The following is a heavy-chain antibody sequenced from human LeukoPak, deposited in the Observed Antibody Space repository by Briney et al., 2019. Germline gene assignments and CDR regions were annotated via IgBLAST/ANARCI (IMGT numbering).Heavy chain of an antibody. J-gene: IGHJ6*02. CDR3: ASGLYGSGSYYRQGPYYYYYGMDV. D-gene: IGHD3-10*01. CDR2: IYYSGST. V-gene: IGHV4-31*03. CDR1: GGSISSGGYY. Sequence: PSETLSLTCTVSGGSISSGGYYWSWIRQHPRKGLEWIGYIYYSGSTYYNPSLKSRVTISVDTSKNQFSLKLSSVTAADTAVYYCASGLYGSGSYYRQGPYYYYYGMDVWGQGTTVTVSS.